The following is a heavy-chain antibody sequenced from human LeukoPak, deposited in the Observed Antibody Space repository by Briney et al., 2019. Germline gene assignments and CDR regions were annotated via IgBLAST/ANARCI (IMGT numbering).Heavy chain of an antibody. D-gene: IGHD3-22*01. J-gene: IGHJ4*02. CDR1: GYTFTSYY. Sequence: GASVKVSCKASGYTFTSYYMHWARQAPGQGLEWMGIINPSGGSTSYAQKFQGRVTMTRDMSTSTVYMELSSLRSEDTAVYYCAVGRDYYDSSGYYSDDYWGQGTLVTVSS. CDR2: INPSGGST. V-gene: IGHV1-46*01. CDR3: AVGRDYYDSSGYYSDDY.